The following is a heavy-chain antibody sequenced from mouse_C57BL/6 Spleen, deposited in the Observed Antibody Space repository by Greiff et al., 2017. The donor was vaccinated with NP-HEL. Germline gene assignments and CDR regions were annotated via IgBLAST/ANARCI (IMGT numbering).Heavy chain of an antibody. J-gene: IGHJ1*03. CDR1: GFNIKNTY. CDR3: ARRLPDWYFDV. CDR2: IDPANGNT. V-gene: IGHV14-3*01. D-gene: IGHD2-2*01. Sequence: ESVAELVRPGASVKLSCTASGFNIKNTYMHWVKQRPEQGLEWIGRIDPANGNTKYASKFQGKATITADTSSNPAYLQLSSVTSEDTAICYCARRLPDWYFDVWGTGTTVTVSS.